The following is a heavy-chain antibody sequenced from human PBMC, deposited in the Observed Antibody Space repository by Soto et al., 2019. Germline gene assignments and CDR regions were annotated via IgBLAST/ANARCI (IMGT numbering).Heavy chain of an antibody. Sequence: QVQLVQSGAEVKKPGASVKVSCKASGYTFTSYAMHWVRQAPGQRLEWMGWINAGNGNTKYSQKLQGRVTITRDTSASTAYMELSCLRSEDTAVYYCARGPGGPDGPGDYWGQGTLVTVSS. V-gene: IGHV1-3*01. D-gene: IGHD2-15*01. CDR3: ARGPGGPDGPGDY. J-gene: IGHJ4*02. CDR1: GYTFTSYA. CDR2: INAGNGNT.